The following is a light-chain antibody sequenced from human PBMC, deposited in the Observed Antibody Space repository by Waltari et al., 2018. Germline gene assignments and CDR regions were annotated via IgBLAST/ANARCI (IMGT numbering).Light chain of an antibody. V-gene: IGLV2-23*02. CDR3: CSYAGDSLWV. Sequence: QSALTQPASVSASPGQSITISCKGTSSDIGSYNLVSWYQQHPGKAPKVMLYDVTKRPSGVSNRFSGSKSGYTASLTVSGLQAEDESDYYCCSYAGDSLWVFGGGTKLTVL. J-gene: IGLJ3*02. CDR2: DVT. CDR1: SSDIGSYNL.